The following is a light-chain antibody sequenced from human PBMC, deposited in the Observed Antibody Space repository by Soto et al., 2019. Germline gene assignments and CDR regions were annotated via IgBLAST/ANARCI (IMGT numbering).Light chain of an antibody. Sequence: QSVLTQPASVSGSPGQSITISCTGTSSDVGSYNLVSWYQQHPGKAPKVMIYEGGKRPSGVSNRFSGSKSGNTASLTISGLQAEDEADYYCGSWDSSLSAYVFGTGTKLTVL. CDR2: EGG. CDR1: SSDVGSYNL. J-gene: IGLJ1*01. V-gene: IGLV2-23*01. CDR3: GSWDSSLSAYV.